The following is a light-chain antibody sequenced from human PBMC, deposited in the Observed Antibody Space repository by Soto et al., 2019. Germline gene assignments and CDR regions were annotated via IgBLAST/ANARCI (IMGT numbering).Light chain of an antibody. CDR3: QQRSNWPPEIT. Sequence: DIVMTQSPATLSVSPGERPTLSCRASQSVSSNLAWYQQKPGQAPRLLIYDASNRATGIPARFSGSGSGTDFTLTISSLEPEDFAVYYCQQRSNWPPEITFGQGTRLEI. CDR2: DAS. J-gene: IGKJ5*01. CDR1: QSVSSN. V-gene: IGKV3-11*01.